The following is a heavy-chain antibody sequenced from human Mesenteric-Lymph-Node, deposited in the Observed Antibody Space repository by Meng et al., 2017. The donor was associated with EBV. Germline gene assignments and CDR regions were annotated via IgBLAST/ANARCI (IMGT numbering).Heavy chain of an antibody. D-gene: IGHD1-26*01. CDR1: GFSISSNY. V-gene: IGHV3-53*01. Sequence: EVQLVESGGGSIQPGGSLRLSCVGSGFSISSNYMSWVRQAPGKGLEWVSLIYSADGTYYADSVKGRFTISRDISKNTLYLQMSTLRTDDTAVYYCANVGLGTFDYWGQGTLVTVSS. J-gene: IGHJ4*02. CDR2: IYSADGT. CDR3: ANVGLGTFDY.